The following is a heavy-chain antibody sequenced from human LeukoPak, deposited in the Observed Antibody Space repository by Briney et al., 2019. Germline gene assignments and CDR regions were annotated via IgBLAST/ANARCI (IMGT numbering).Heavy chain of an antibody. CDR2: IYYSGST. Sequence: GSLRLSCAASGFTFSDYYMSWIRHPPGKGLEWIGTIYYSGSTYYNPSLKSRVTISVDTSKNQFSLKLSSVTAADTAVYYCARNRYYYGSGTYGVPNWFDPWGQGTLVTVSS. CDR3: ARNRYYYGSGTYGVPNWFDP. J-gene: IGHJ5*02. D-gene: IGHD3-10*01. V-gene: IGHV4-38-2*01. CDR1: GFTFSDYY.